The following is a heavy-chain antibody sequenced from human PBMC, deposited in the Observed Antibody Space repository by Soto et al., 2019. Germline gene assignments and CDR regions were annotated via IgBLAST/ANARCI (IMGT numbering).Heavy chain of an antibody. CDR1: GGSFSSYT. V-gene: IGHV1-69*02. Sequence: QVQLVQSGAEVNEPGSSVKVSCKASGGSFSSYTISWVRQAPGQGLEWMGWIIPILGIANYAQKFQGRVTITADKSTSKAYMELSSLRSEDTAVYYCATSSRSPPNYWGQGTLVTVSS. CDR3: ATSSRSPPNY. D-gene: IGHD6-6*01. J-gene: IGHJ4*02. CDR2: IIPILGIA.